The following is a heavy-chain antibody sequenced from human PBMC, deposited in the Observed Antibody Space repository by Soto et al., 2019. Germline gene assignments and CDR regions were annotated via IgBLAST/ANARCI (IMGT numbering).Heavy chain of an antibody. D-gene: IGHD4-17*01. J-gene: IGHJ4*02. V-gene: IGHV3-9*01. CDR3: AKGASTTVFAFNDY. CDR1: GFIFDAYA. CDR2: ISWNSGNI. Sequence: EVQLVESGGGLVQPGRSLRLSCAASGFIFDAYAMHWVRQAPGKGLEWVSSISWNSGNIGYADSVKGRFTISRDNAKNSLYLQMNSVRGEDTALYYCAKGASTTVFAFNDYWGQGTLVTVSS.